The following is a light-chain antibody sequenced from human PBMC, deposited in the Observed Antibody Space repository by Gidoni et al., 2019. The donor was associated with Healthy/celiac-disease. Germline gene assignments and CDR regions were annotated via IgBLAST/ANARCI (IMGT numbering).Light chain of an antibody. Sequence: SSALTHPPSVSVSPGQTASITCSGDKLGEKYACWYQQKPGQSPVLVIYQDSKRPSGIPERFSGSNSGNTATLTISGTQAMDEADYYCQAWDSSTVVFGGGTKLTVL. CDR3: QAWDSSTVV. CDR2: QDS. CDR1: KLGEKY. V-gene: IGLV3-1*01. J-gene: IGLJ2*01.